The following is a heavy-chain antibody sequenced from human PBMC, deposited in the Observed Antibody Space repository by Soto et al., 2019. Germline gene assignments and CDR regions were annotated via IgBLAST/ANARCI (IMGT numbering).Heavy chain of an antibody. V-gene: IGHV3-30-3*01. CDR2: ISSDVVNY. CDR3: ASGGAWTQEGLGY. Sequence: QVQLVESGGGVVQPGRSLRLSCAASGFTFSSFAMHWVRQAPGKGLEWLAVISSDVVNYYYAESVKGRFTISRDNSKNTLYLQMNSLINEDTAGYYGASGGAWTQEGLGYWGQGTLVTVSS. D-gene: IGHD3-16*01. CDR1: GFTFSSFA. J-gene: IGHJ4*02.